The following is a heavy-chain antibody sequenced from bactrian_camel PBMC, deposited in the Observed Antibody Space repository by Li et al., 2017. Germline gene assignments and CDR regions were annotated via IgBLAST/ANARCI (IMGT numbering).Heavy chain of an antibody. CDR1: GLTYSYWC. D-gene: IGHD1*01. J-gene: IGHJ4*01. CDR2: IYSAPGGWNT. V-gene: IGHV3S40*01. Sequence: VQLVESGGGSVQTGGSLSLSCAASGLTYSYWCMGWFRQAPGKEREQVAVIYSAPGGWNTQYSDSVTGRFTTSQDNAKDTVYLQMNNLKPDDTAMYYCAGRHSVSQSGCATLSDGIFTQWGQGTQVTVS. CDR3: AGRHSVSQSGCATLSDGIFTQ.